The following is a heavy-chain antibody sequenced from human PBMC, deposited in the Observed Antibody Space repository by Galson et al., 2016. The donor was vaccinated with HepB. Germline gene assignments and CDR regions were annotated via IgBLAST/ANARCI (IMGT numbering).Heavy chain of an antibody. CDR2: VYYSGTA. D-gene: IGHD2-21*01. CDR1: SGSISSSRYY. CDR3: ASHCGGDCYNNLADASDI. Sequence: SETLSLTCTVSSGSISSSRYYWGWIRQPPGKGLEWIGSVYYSGTAYYDPSLKSRVSISVDTSKNQFSLRLSSVTAGDTAVCFCASHCGGDCYNNLADASDIWGRGTMVTVSS. J-gene: IGHJ3*02. V-gene: IGHV4-39*01.